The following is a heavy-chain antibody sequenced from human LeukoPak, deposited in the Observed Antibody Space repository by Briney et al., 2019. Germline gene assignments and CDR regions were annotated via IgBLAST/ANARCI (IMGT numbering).Heavy chain of an antibody. CDR3: ARDYYGSGRNLREFDY. CDR1: GGTFSSYA. V-gene: IGHV1-69*04. CDR2: IIPILGIA. Sequence: ASVKVSCKASGGTFSSYAISWVRQAPGQGLEWMGRIIPILGIANYAQKFQGRVTITADKSTGTAYMELSSLRSEDTAVYYCARDYYGSGRNLREFDYWGQGTLVTVSS. D-gene: IGHD3-10*01. J-gene: IGHJ4*02.